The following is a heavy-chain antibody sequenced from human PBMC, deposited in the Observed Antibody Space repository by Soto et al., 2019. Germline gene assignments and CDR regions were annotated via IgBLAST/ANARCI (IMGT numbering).Heavy chain of an antibody. CDR2: INSDGSST. Sequence: EVQLVESGGGLVQPGGSLRLSCAASGFTFSSYWMHWVRQAPGKGLVWVSRINSDGSSTSYADSVKGRFTISRDNAKNTLYQKMNRLRAEDTAVYYCVRTSLVVAAATREDYWGKGTLVTVSS. D-gene: IGHD2-15*01. V-gene: IGHV3-74*01. J-gene: IGHJ4*02. CDR1: GFTFSSYW. CDR3: VRTSLVVAAATREDY.